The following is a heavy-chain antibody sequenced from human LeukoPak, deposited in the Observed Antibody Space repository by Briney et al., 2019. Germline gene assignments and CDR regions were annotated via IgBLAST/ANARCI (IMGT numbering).Heavy chain of an antibody. CDR2: IYDSGST. CDR3: ARVVGRYCSSTSCYIDY. D-gene: IGHD2-2*01. Sequence: AETLSLTCTVSGGSISTYYWSWLRQPPGKGLEWIGYIYDSGSTNYNPSLKSRVTISEDTSKRQFSLNLRSVTAADTAVYYCARVVGRYCSSTSCYIDYWGQGTLVTVSS. J-gene: IGHJ4*02. CDR1: GGSISTYY. V-gene: IGHV4-59*01.